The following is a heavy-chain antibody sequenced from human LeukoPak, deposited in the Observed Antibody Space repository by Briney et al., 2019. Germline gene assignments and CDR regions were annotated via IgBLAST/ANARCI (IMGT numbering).Heavy chain of an antibody. Sequence: GGCLRLSCAASGFTFSSYSMNWVRQAPGKGLEWVSSISSSSSYIYYADSVKGRFTISRDNAKNSLYLQMNSLRAEDTAVYYCACSIAAGPFDYWGQGTLVTVSS. J-gene: IGHJ4*02. CDR1: GFTFSSYS. D-gene: IGHD6-25*01. CDR3: ACSIAAGPFDY. CDR2: ISSSSSYI. V-gene: IGHV3-21*01.